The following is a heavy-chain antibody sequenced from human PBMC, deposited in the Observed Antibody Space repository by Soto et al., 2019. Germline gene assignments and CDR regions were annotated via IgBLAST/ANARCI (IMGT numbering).Heavy chain of an antibody. CDR3: ARWSGRIDH. CDR2: IHPADSDT. V-gene: IGHV5-51*01. D-gene: IGHD2-15*01. J-gene: IGHJ4*02. Sequence: GESLKISCKGSGGHYFINYWIGWVRQMPGKGLEWMGTIHPADSDTRYSPSFEGQVTISADKSISTVYPQWSSLRPEDTAVYFCARWSGRIDHWGQGTLVTVSS. CDR1: GGHYFINYW.